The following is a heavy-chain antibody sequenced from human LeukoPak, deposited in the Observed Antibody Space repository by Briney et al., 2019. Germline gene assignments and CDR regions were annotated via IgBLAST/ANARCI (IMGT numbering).Heavy chain of an antibody. J-gene: IGHJ3*02. Sequence: GGSLRLSCAASGFTFSSYAMSWVRQAPGKGLEWVSAISGSGGSTYYADSVKGRFTISRDDSKNTLYLQMNSLRAEDTAVYYCAKDRITGTPKTDAFDIWGQGTMVTVSS. CDR3: AKDRITGTPKTDAFDI. CDR1: GFTFSSYA. V-gene: IGHV3-23*01. CDR2: ISGSGGST. D-gene: IGHD1-20*01.